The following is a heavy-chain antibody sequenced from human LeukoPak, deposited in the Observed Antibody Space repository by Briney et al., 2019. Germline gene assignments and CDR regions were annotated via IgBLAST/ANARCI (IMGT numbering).Heavy chain of an antibody. CDR1: GGSFSGYY. V-gene: IGHV4-34*01. CDR2: VYRSGTT. CDR3: ARENWIFDY. D-gene: IGHD1-1*01. J-gene: IGHJ4*02. Sequence: SETLSLTCAVYGGSFSGYYWSWIRQPPGKGLEWIGSVYRSGTTYYDPSLKSRVTISVDTSKNQISLKVRSVTAADTAIYYCARENWIFDYWGQGILVTVSS.